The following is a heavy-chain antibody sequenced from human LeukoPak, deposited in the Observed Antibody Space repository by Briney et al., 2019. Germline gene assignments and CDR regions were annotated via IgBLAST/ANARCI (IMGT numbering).Heavy chain of an antibody. CDR3: AREYYFPYYFDY. CDR2: IWYDGSNK. J-gene: IGHJ4*02. V-gene: IGHV3-33*01. D-gene: IGHD2/OR15-2a*01. Sequence: GGSLRLSCAASGFTFSSYGMHWVRQAPGKGLEWVAVIWYDGSNKYYADSVKGRFTISRDNSKNTLCLQMNSLRAEDTAVYYCAREYYFPYYFDYWGQGTLVTVSS. CDR1: GFTFSSYG.